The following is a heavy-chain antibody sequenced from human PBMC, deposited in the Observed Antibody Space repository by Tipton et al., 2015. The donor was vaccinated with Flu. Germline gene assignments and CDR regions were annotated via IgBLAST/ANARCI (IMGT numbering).Heavy chain of an antibody. CDR2: IYYSAST. V-gene: IGHV4-59*07. Sequence: TLSLTCTVSGGSISTYYLGCIRQPPGKGLEWIGYIYYSASTNYNPSLNSRVTISVDTSKNQFSLKLNSVTAADAAVYYCASATTVTTSGMDVCGQGTTVTVSS. CDR1: GGSISTYY. CDR3: ASATTVTTSGMDV. J-gene: IGHJ6*02. D-gene: IGHD4-11*01.